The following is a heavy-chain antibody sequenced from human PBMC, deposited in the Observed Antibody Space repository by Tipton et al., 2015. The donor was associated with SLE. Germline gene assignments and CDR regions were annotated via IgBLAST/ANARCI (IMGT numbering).Heavy chain of an antibody. Sequence: SLRLSCAASGFTVSSNYMSWARQAPGKGLEWVSVIYSDGTTHYADSVKGRFTISRDNFKNTLYLQMNSLRAEDTAFYYCASVYGSGSYQGFDYWGQGTLVTVSP. J-gene: IGHJ4*02. D-gene: IGHD3-10*01. CDR2: IYSDGTT. CDR3: ASVYGSGSYQGFDY. CDR1: GFTVSSNY. V-gene: IGHV3-66*01.